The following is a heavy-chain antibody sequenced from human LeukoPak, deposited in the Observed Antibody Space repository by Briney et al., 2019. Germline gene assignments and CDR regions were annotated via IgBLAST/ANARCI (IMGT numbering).Heavy chain of an antibody. CDR3: ARLNSGNYNRGYLDY. Sequence: PGRSLRLSCAASGFTFSSYAMHWVRQAPGKGLEWVAVIPYDGSNKYYADSVKGRFTISRDNSKNTLYLQMGSLKTEDMAVYYCARLNSGNYNRGYLDYWGQGTLVTVSS. J-gene: IGHJ4*02. D-gene: IGHD4-23*01. CDR1: GFTFSSYA. V-gene: IGHV3-30*14. CDR2: IPYDGSNK.